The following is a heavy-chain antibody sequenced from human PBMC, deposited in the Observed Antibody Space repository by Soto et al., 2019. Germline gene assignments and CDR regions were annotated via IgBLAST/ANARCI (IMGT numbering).Heavy chain of an antibody. Sequence: SEALSLTCTVSGGSISSYYWSWIRQPPGKGLEWIGYIYYSGSTNYNPSLKSRVTISVDTSKNQFSLKLSSVTAADTAVYYCARARLSRSWWFDPWGQGTLVTVSS. CDR3: ARARLSRSWWFDP. CDR2: IYYSGST. CDR1: GGSISSYY. J-gene: IGHJ5*02. D-gene: IGHD3-10*01. V-gene: IGHV4-59*01.